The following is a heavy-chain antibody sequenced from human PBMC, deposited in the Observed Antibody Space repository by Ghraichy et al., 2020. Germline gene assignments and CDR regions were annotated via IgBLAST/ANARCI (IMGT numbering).Heavy chain of an antibody. D-gene: IGHD6-6*01. CDR2: IYNSVST. CDR3: ARNKTGSLSGWFDP. CDR1: GGSISSHSDY. J-gene: IGHJ5*02. V-gene: IGHV4-39*01. Sequence: SETLSLTCTVSGGSISSHSDYWGWLRQPPGKGLEWIGSIYNSVSTHYNPSLRSRVTISIDTSKDQFSLRLTSVTAADTAVYYCARNKTGSLSGWFDPWGQGSLVIVSS.